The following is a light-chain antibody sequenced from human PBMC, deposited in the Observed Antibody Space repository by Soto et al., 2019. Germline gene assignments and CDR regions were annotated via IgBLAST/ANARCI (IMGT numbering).Light chain of an antibody. CDR3: HQYNNWPPWT. V-gene: IGKV3D-15*01. J-gene: IGKJ1*01. CDR2: GAS. Sequence: EIVVTQSPGTLSLSPGERATLSCRASHSVSSIFLAWYQQKPGQAPRLLIYGASTRATGIPDRFSGSGSGTEFTLTISSLQSEDFAVYYCHQYNNWPPWTFGQGTKVDIK. CDR1: HSVSSI.